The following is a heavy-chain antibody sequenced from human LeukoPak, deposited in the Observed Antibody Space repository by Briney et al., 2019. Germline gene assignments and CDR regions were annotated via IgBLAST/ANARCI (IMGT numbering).Heavy chain of an antibody. V-gene: IGHV1-18*01. D-gene: IGHD3-22*01. CDR1: GYTFTSYG. Sequence: ASVKVSCKASGYTFTSYGISWVRQAPGQGLEWMGWISAYNGNTNYAQKLRGRVTMTTDTSTSTAYMELRSLRSDDTAVYYCARIAYYDSSGYPYYFDYWGQGTLVTVSS. CDR2: ISAYNGNT. J-gene: IGHJ4*02. CDR3: ARIAYYDSSGYPYYFDY.